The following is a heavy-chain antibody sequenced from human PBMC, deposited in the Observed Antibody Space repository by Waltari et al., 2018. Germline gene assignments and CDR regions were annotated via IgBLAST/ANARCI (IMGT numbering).Heavy chain of an antibody. Sequence: EVQLLESGGGLAQPGGSLRLSCDASEFTFSNYAMGWVRQAPGKGLEWISGISGSGDSTYYADSVTGRFTISRDNSKNTLYLQMNSLRAEDTAVYYCANSTLKGYYWGQGTLVTVSS. J-gene: IGHJ4*02. CDR1: EFTFSNYA. CDR3: ANSTLKGYY. CDR2: ISGSGDST. V-gene: IGHV3-23*01.